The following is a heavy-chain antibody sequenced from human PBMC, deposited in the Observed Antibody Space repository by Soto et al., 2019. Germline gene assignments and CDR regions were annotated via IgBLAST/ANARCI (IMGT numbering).Heavy chain of an antibody. CDR2: IAYTGIT. CDR3: AREEFSGYEALDY. D-gene: IGHD5-12*01. Sequence: QVQLQESGPGLLKPSETLSLTCSVSGGPIRSYYLSWVRQAPGKGLEWIAYIAYTGITGYNPSLRSRGTISGDTSQNLFSLKMTSVTAADTAVYYCAREEFSGYEALDYWGQGILVTVSS. V-gene: IGHV4-59*01. CDR1: GGPIRSYY. J-gene: IGHJ4*02.